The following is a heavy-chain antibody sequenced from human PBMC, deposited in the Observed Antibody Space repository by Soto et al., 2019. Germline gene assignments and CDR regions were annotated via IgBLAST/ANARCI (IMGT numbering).Heavy chain of an antibody. CDR3: ARDLLWFGELSNMDV. D-gene: IGHD3-10*01. J-gene: IGHJ6*02. Sequence: ASVKGSCKASGYTFTSYGISWVRQAPGQGLEWMGWISAYNGNTNYAQKLQGRVTMTTDTSTSTAYMELRSLRSDDTAVYYCARDLLWFGELSNMDVWGQGTTVTVSS. V-gene: IGHV1-18*01. CDR1: GYTFTSYG. CDR2: ISAYNGNT.